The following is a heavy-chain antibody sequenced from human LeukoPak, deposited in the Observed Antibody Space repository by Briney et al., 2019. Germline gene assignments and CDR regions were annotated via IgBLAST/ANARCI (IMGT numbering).Heavy chain of an antibody. Sequence: PGGSLRLSCAASGFTFDDYGMSWVRQAPGKGLEWVSGINWNGGSTGYADSVKGRFTISRDNAKNSLYLQMNSLRAEDTALYYCAISIVGAASFDYWGQGTLVTVSS. J-gene: IGHJ4*02. D-gene: IGHD1-26*01. CDR2: INWNGGST. CDR1: GFTFDDYG. CDR3: AISIVGAASFDY. V-gene: IGHV3-20*04.